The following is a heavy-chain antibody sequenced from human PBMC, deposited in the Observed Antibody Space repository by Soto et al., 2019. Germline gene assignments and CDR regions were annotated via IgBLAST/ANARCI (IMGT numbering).Heavy chain of an antibody. D-gene: IGHD6-19*01. J-gene: IGHJ6*02. Sequence: SVNVSCKASGYTLTGYGSSWVRQAPGQGLEWMGWISAYNGNTNYAQKLQGRVTMTTDTSTSTAYMELRSLRSDDTAVYYCAREGVAVAGTQDNYYYYYGMDAWGQGTTVTVSS. CDR1: GYTLTGYG. CDR3: AREGVAVAGTQDNYYYYYGMDA. CDR2: ISAYNGNT. V-gene: IGHV1-18*04.